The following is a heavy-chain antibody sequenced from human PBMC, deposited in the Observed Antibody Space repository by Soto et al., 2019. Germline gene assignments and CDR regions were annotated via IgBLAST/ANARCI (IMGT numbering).Heavy chain of an antibody. CDR1: GFTFNNYA. Sequence: GGSLRLSCAASGFTFNNYAMSWVRQAPGKGLEWVSTFSGGRGGTHYADSVKGRFTISRDNSKNTLYLQMDSLRAEDTAVYYCAKDGTDRPGWPFFDYWGQGTLVTVSS. D-gene: IGHD6-19*01. CDR3: AKDGTDRPGWPFFDY. J-gene: IGHJ4*02. CDR2: FSGGRGGT. V-gene: IGHV3-23*01.